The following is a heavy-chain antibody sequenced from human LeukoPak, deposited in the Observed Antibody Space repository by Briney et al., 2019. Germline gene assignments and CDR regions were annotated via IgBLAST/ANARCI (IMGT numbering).Heavy chain of an antibody. Sequence: PGGSLRLSCAVSGFTVTTNYMTWVRQASGKGLEWVSVIYSGGSTYYADSVKGRSTISRDNSKNTLYLQMNSLRAEDTALYYCARGGNGFDPWGQGTLVTVSS. CDR1: GFTVTTNY. J-gene: IGHJ5*02. CDR2: IYSGGST. V-gene: IGHV3-53*01. CDR3: ARGGNGFDP.